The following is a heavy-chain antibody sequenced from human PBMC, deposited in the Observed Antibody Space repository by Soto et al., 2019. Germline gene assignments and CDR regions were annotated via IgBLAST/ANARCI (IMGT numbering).Heavy chain of an antibody. D-gene: IGHD2-2*01. CDR3: ARQDCSSTSCPYYYYYGMDV. Sequence: SVKVSCKASGGTFSSYAISWVRQAPGQGLEWMGGIIPIFGTANYAQKFQGRVTITADKSTSTAYMELSSLRSEDTAVYYCARQDCSSTSCPYYYYYGMDVWGQGTTVTVSS. V-gene: IGHV1-69*06. J-gene: IGHJ6*02. CDR2: IIPIFGTA. CDR1: GGTFSSYA.